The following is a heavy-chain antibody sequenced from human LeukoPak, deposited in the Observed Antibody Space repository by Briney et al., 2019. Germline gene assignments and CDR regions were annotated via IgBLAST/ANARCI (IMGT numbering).Heavy chain of an antibody. J-gene: IGHJ4*02. CDR2: IVVGSGNT. CDR3: AAGYSSGWFGQYYFDY. CDR1: GFTFTSSA. Sequence: SVTVSCKASGFTFTSSAVQWVRQARGQRLEWIGWIVVGSGNTNYAQKFQERVTITRDMSTSTAYMELSSLRSEDTAVYYCAAGYSSGWFGQYYFDYWGQGTLVTVSS. D-gene: IGHD6-19*01. V-gene: IGHV1-58*01.